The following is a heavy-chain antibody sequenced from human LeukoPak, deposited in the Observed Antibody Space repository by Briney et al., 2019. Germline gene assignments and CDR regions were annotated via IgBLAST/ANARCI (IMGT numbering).Heavy chain of an antibody. CDR3: ARVGWELLNLHFDP. J-gene: IGHJ5*02. CDR2: IKKDGSQK. D-gene: IGHD1-26*01. CDR1: GFTFSDKW. V-gene: IGHV3-7*03. Sequence: GGSLRLSCVGSGFTFSDKWMSWVRQAPGKGREWVASIKKDGSQKYYVDSVKGRFTISRDNAQNSLYLQMSSLRVEDTAIYSCARVGWELLNLHFDPWGQGTLVTVSS.